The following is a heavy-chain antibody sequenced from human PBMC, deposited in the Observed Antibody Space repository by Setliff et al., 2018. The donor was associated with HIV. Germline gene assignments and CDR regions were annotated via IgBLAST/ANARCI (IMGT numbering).Heavy chain of an antibody. Sequence: ASVKVSCKASGYTFTDYYMHRVQQAPGKGLEWMGRVDPKNGKTLYAENLMGRITITADTSTDKAYMELSSLRSEYTAVYYCATRLEQWLIQFDYWGQGTLVTVSS. D-gene: IGHD6-19*01. V-gene: IGHV1-69-2*01. CDR1: GYTFTDYY. CDR2: VDPKNGKT. CDR3: ATRLEQWLIQFDY. J-gene: IGHJ4*02.